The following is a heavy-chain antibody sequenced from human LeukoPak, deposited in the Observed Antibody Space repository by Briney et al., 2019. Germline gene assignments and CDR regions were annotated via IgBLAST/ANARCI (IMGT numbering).Heavy chain of an antibody. CDR3: MGFNWFDP. Sequence: GGALRLSCAAPGFTFSNYGMHWVRPAPGQGLEWVAVISHDGSNKYYADSLKGQFTISRDNSKNTLYLQMNSLRAEDTAVYYCMGFNWFDPWGQGTLVTVSS. V-gene: IGHV3-30*03. CDR2: ISHDGSNK. CDR1: GFTFSNYG. J-gene: IGHJ5*02.